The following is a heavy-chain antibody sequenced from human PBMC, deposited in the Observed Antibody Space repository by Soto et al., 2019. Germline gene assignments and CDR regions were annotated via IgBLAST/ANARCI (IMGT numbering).Heavy chain of an antibody. CDR2: ISAGNGNT. CDR1: GYTFTTYA. V-gene: IGHV1-3*01. Sequence: ASVKVSCKASGYTFTTYAMHWVRQAPGQRLEWMGCISAGNGNTKYSQKFQDRVTITRDTSAITAYMELSSLRSEDTAVYFCARESRGNSYDYYFDYWGQGTLVTVSS. D-gene: IGHD5-18*01. CDR3: ARESRGNSYDYYFDY. J-gene: IGHJ4*02.